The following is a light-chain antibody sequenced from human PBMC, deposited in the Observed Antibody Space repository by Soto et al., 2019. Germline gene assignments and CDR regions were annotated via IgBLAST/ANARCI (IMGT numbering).Light chain of an antibody. Sequence: QSALTQPASESGSPGQSITISCTGTSSDVGSYDLVSWYQQRPGEAPTVIIFEANRRPSGVSNRFSGSKSGNTASLTISGLQPDDEADYFCCSYAGSSTYVIFGGGTKVTVL. V-gene: IGLV2-23*01. J-gene: IGLJ2*01. CDR3: CSYAGSSTYVI. CDR1: SSDVGSYDL. CDR2: EAN.